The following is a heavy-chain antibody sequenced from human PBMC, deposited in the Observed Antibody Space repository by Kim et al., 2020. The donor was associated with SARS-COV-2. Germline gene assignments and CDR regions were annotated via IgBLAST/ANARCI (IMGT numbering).Heavy chain of an antibody. CDR1: GGSISSYY. CDR3: ARKMGYYYYGMDV. Sequence: SETLSLTCTVSGGSISSYYWSWIRQPPGKGLEWIGYIYYSGSTNYNPSLKSRVTISVDTSKNQFSLKLSSVTAADTAVYYCARKMGYYYYGMDVWGQGTTVTASS. CDR2: IYYSGST. J-gene: IGHJ6*02. D-gene: IGHD3-16*01. V-gene: IGHV4-59*01.